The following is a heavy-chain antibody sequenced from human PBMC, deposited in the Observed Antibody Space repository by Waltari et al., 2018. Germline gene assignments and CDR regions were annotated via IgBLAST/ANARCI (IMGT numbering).Heavy chain of an antibody. V-gene: IGHV3-74*01. CDR2: SKSDGSST. D-gene: IGHD4-17*01. CDR3: ARGARRTTVTTGWWYFDL. CDR1: GFTYSMSW. J-gene: IGHJ2*01. Sequence: EVQLVASGGGFVQPGGSLRLSCAASGFTYSMSWQHWVRQAPGKGLVWVSRSKSDGSSTSYAYSVKGRFTISKDNAKNTVYLQMNSLRAEDTAIYYFARGARRTTVTTGWWYFDLWGRGTLVTVSS.